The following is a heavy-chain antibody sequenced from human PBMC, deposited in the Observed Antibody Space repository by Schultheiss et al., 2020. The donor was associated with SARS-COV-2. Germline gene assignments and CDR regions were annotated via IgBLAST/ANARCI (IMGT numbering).Heavy chain of an antibody. CDR2: IYYSGST. J-gene: IGHJ4*02. V-gene: IGHV4-30-4*01. Sequence: SETLSLTCTVSGGSISSGDYYWSWIRQPPGKGLEWIGYIYYSGSTYYNPSLKSRVTISVDTSKNQFSLKLSSVTAADTAVYYCARHTAMAPGFGYWGQGTLVTVSS. D-gene: IGHD5-18*01. CDR3: ARHTAMAPGFGY. CDR1: GGSISSGDYY.